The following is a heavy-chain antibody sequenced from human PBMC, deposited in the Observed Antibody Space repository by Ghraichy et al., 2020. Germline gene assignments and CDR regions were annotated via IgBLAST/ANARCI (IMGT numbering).Heavy chain of an antibody. Sequence: SETLSLTCTVSGGSISSYYWSWIRQPAGKGLEWIGRIYTSGSTNYNPSLKSRVTMSVDTSKNQFSLKLSSVTAADTAVYYCARTRPVVVTAIYAFDIWGQGTMVTVSS. D-gene: IGHD2-21*02. CDR2: IYTSGST. V-gene: IGHV4-4*07. CDR1: GGSISSYY. CDR3: ARTRPVVVTAIYAFDI. J-gene: IGHJ3*02.